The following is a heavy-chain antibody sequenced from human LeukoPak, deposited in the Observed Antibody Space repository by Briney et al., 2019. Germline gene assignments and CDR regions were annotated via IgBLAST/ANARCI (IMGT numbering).Heavy chain of an antibody. V-gene: IGHV1-46*01. CDR2: INPSGGST. CDR1: GYTFTSYY. CDR3: ARAGSSGWYGRFDWFDP. J-gene: IGHJ5*02. D-gene: IGHD6-19*01. Sequence: ASVKVSCKASGYTFTSYYMHWVRQAPGQGLEWMGLINPSGGSTSYAQKFQGRVTMTRDTSTSTVYMELSSLRSEDTAVYYCARAGSSGWYGRFDWFDPWGQGTLVTVSS.